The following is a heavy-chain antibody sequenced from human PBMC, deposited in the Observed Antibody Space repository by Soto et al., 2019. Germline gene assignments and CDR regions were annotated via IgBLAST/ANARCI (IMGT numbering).Heavy chain of an antibody. Sequence: SVKVSCKASGFTFTSSAVQWVRQARGQRLEWIGWIVVGSGNTNYAQKFQERVTITRDMSTSTAYMELSSLRSEDTAVYYCARGARFCSSTSCYFPRRYYYYYMDVWGKGTTVTVSS. D-gene: IGHD2-2*01. J-gene: IGHJ6*03. CDR3: ARGARFCSSTSCYFPRRYYYYYMDV. V-gene: IGHV1-58*01. CDR1: GFTFTSSA. CDR2: IVVGSGNT.